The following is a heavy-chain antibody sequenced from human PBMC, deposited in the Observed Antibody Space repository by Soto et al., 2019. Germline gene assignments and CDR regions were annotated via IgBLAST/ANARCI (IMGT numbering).Heavy chain of an antibody. V-gene: IGHV4-30-2*01. CDR2: IYHSGST. D-gene: IGHD1-26*01. CDR3: ARAPGYSGNWFDP. J-gene: IGHJ5*02. Sequence: QLQLQESGSGLVKPSQTLSLTCAVSGGSISSGSYSWSWIRQPPGKGLEWIGYIYHSGSTYYNPSLKSRVTISVDRSKNQLSLKLSSVTAADTAVYHCARAPGYSGNWFDPWGQGTLVTVSS. CDR1: GGSISSGSYS.